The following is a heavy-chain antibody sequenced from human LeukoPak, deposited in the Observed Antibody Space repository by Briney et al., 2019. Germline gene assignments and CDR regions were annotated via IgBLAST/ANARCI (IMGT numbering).Heavy chain of an antibody. CDR1: GFTFSSYD. D-gene: IGHD3-22*01. J-gene: IGHJ4*02. CDR2: IDTAGDT. CDR3: ARVTSDSSGFAYYFDF. V-gene: IGHV3-13*01. Sequence: GGSLRLSCAASGFTFSSYDMHWVRQATGKGLEWVSAIDTAGDTYYPGSVKGRFTISRENARNSLYLQMSSLRAGGTAVYYCARVTSDSSGFAYYFDFWGQGTLVTVSS.